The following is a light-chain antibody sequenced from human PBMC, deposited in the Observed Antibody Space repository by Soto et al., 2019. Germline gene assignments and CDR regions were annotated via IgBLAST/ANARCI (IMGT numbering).Light chain of an antibody. V-gene: IGKV1-5*03. CDR3: QQYNYYST. CDR2: KAS. Sequence: EIQMTQSPSTLSASVGDRVTITCRASQSLGIWLAWYQQKPGKAPKLLIYKASSLESGVPSRFSGSGSGTEFTLTISSLQPDDFATYYCQQYNYYSTFGQGTKVEIK. CDR1: QSLGIW. J-gene: IGKJ1*01.